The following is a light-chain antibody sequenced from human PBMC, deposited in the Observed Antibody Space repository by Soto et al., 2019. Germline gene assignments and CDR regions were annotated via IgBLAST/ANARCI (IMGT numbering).Light chain of an antibody. CDR3: QHYGNSPPEYT. J-gene: IGKJ3*01. V-gene: IGKV3-20*01. CDR2: GAS. CDR1: QSVSSSF. Sequence: EIVLTQSPGTLSLSPGERATLSCRASQSVSSSFLAWYQQRPGQAPRLLIFGASYRATGIPDRFSGTGSGTDFTLTINKLEPEDFAVYYCQHYGNSPPEYTFGPGTKVD.